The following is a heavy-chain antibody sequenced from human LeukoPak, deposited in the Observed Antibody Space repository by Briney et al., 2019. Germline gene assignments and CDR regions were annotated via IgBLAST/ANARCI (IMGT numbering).Heavy chain of an antibody. V-gene: IGHV4-34*01. Sequence: SETLSLTCAVYGGSFSGYYWSWIRQPPGKGLEWIGEINHSGSTNYNPSLKSRVTISVDTSKNQFSLKLSSVTAADTAVYYCARQDCSSTSCYVRARWFDPWGQGTLVTVPS. CDR2: INHSGST. CDR3: ARQDCSSTSCYVRARWFDP. J-gene: IGHJ5*02. D-gene: IGHD2-2*01. CDR1: GGSFSGYY.